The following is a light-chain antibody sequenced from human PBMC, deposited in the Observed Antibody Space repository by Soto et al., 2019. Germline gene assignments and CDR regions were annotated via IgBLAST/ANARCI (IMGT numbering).Light chain of an antibody. J-gene: IGLJ2*01. CDR3: AAWDDSLNGVL. V-gene: IGLV1-44*01. Sequence: QSVLTQPPSASGTPGQRVTISCSGSTSNIGSNAVNWYQQLPGTAPKLLIYSNNQRPLGVPDRFSGSKSGTSASLAISGLQSEDETDYYCAAWDDSLNGVLFGGGTKLTVL. CDR2: SNN. CDR1: TSNIGSNA.